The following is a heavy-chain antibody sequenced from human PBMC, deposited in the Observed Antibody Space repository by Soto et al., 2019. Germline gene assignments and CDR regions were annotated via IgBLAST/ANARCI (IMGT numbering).Heavy chain of an antibody. Sequence: EVQLEESGGGLVQPGESLRLSCTASGITFSSYSMNWVRQAPWKGLEWLSYISSSKTTYADSVKGRFTISRDNAKNSVYLQMNSLRDEDTAVYYCVGDQDVHTPMVHGNYWGRGTRVTVSS. V-gene: IGHV3-48*02. CDR1: GITFSSYS. CDR2: ISSSKTT. D-gene: IGHD5-18*01. J-gene: IGHJ4*02. CDR3: VGDQDVHTPMVHGNY.